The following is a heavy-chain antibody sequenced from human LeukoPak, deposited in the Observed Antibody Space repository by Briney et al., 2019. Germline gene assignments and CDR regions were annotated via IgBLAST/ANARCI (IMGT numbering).Heavy chain of an antibody. V-gene: IGHV3-30*04. CDR3: ARYSSSWGLFDY. J-gene: IGHJ4*02. Sequence: PGGSLRLSCAAFGFTFSSYAMHWVRQAPGKGLEWVAVISYDGSNKYYADSVKGRFTISRDNSKSTLYLQMNSLRAEDTAVYYCARYSSSWGLFDYWGQGTLVTVSS. CDR1: GFTFSSYA. D-gene: IGHD6-13*01. CDR2: ISYDGSNK.